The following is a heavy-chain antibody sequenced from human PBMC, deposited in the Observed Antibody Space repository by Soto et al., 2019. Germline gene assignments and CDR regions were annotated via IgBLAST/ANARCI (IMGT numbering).Heavy chain of an antibody. CDR1: GFTFSSYG. CDR3: AKTDGYIL. D-gene: IGHD5-12*01. J-gene: IGHJ4*02. CDR2: ISYDGSNK. V-gene: IGHV3-30*18. Sequence: QVQLVESGGGVVQPGRSLRLSCAASGFTFSSYGMHWVRQAPGKGLEWVAVISYDGSNKYYADSVKGRFTISRDNSKNTLYLQMNSLRAEDTAVYYCAKTDGYILWGQGTLVTVSS.